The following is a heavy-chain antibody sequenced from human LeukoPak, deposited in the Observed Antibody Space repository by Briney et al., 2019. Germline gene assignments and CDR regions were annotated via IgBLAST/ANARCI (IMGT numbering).Heavy chain of an antibody. V-gene: IGHV3-23*01. D-gene: IGHD4-17*01. CDR1: GFTFSNYG. J-gene: IGHJ4*02. CDR2: ISFSGVNT. CDR3: AKGGYDYAEYVDY. Sequence: GGSLRLSCVASGFTFSNYGMSWVRQAPGKGLEWVSRISFSGVNTYYADSVRGRFTISRDKSKDTLYLQMNSLRAEDTAVYYCAKGGYDYAEYVDYWGQGTLVTVSS.